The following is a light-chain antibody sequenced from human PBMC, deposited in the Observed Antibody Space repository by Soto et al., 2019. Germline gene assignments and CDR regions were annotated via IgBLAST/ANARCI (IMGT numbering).Light chain of an antibody. CDR2: AAS. CDR1: QGISSY. Sequence: AIRMTQSPSSFSASTGDRVTITCRASQGISSYLAWYQQKPGKAPKLLIYAASTLQSGVPSRFIGSVFWTEFTLTICILLPDDFATYYCQQFNRYSSWTFGQGTKVDIK. CDR3: QQFNRYSSWT. J-gene: IGKJ1*01. V-gene: IGKV1-8*01.